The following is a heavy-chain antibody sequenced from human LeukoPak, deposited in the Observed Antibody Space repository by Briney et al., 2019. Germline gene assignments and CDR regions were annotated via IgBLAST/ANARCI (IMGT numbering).Heavy chain of an antibody. V-gene: IGHV3-23*01. CDR3: AKDVSIAAAGTLGY. D-gene: IGHD6-13*01. CDR2: TSGSGGST. CDR1: GFTFSSYA. Sequence: GGSLRLSCAASGFTFSSYAVSWVRQAPGKGLEWVSATSGSGGSTYCADSVKGRFTISRDNSKNTLYLQMNSLRAEDTAVYYCAKDVSIAAAGTLGYWGQGTLVTVSS. J-gene: IGHJ4*02.